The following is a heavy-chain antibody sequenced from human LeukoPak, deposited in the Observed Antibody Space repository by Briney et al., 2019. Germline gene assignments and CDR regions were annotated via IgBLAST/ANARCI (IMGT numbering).Heavy chain of an antibody. CDR3: AKDADFLTGYYTDY. CDR2: ISGSGGRT. CDR1: GFTFSSYA. V-gene: IGHV3-23*01. J-gene: IGHJ4*02. D-gene: IGHD3/OR15-3a*01. Sequence: GGSLRLSCVDSGFTFSSYALSWVRQAPGKGLEWVSGISGSGGRTDYADSVKGRFTISRDNSKNTLYLQMNSLRAEDTAVYYCAKDADFLTGYYTDYWGQGTLVTVSS.